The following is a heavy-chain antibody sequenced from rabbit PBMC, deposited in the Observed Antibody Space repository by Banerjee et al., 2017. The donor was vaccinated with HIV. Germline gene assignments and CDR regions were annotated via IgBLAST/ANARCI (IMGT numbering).Heavy chain of an antibody. CDR2: IVAGSSGTT. Sequence: QEQLVESGGGLVQPEGSLTLTCKASGFTLSSSDYMCWVRQAPGKGLEWIGCIVAGSSGTTYYASWAKGRFTISKTSSTTVTLQMTSLTAADTATYFCAKNLISYSDATINLWGQGTLVTVS. CDR1: GFTLSSSDY. CDR3: AKNLISYSDATINL. V-gene: IGHV1S45*01. D-gene: IGHD6-1*01. J-gene: IGHJ4*01.